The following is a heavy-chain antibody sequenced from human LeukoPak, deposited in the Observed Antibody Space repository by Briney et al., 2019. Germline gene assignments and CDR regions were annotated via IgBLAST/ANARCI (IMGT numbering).Heavy chain of an antibody. J-gene: IGHJ4*02. CDR2: INSDGSTR. CDR1: GFTFSNYW. V-gene: IGHV3-74*03. Sequence: PGGSLRLSCAASGFTFSNYWMHWVRQAPGKGLVWVSRINSDGSTRKYADSVKGRFTISRDNAKNTLYLQMNSLRAEDTAVYYCARRSTSGSYYDDWGQRILVTVSS. CDR3: ARRSTSGSYYDD. D-gene: IGHD3-10*01.